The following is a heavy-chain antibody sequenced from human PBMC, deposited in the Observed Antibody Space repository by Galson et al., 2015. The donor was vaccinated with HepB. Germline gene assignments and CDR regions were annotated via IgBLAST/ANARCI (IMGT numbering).Heavy chain of an antibody. J-gene: IGHJ5*02. D-gene: IGHD1-26*01. CDR2: TYYRSKWYN. CDR1: GDSVSSNSAA. Sequence: CAISGDSVSSNSAAWNWIRQSPSRGLEWLGRTYYRSKWYNDYAVSVKSRMTIKTDTSKNEFSLQLNSVTPEDTAVYYCARDPSGSYRGMWFDLRGQGIPVTVSS. CDR3: ARDPSGSYRGMWFDL. V-gene: IGHV6-1*01.